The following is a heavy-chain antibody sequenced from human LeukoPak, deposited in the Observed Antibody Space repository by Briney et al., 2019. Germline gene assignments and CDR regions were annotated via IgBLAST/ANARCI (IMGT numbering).Heavy chain of an antibody. CDR2: ISGSVGST. J-gene: IGHJ3*02. CDR1: EFTFSSYA. V-gene: IGHV3-23*01. CDR3: AKSPLAYCGGDCYSRAFDI. Sequence: PGGSLRLSCAASEFTFSSYAMHWVRQAPGKGLEWVSAISGSVGSTNYADSVKGRFTISRDNSKHTLYLQMSSLRDEDTAVYYCAKSPLAYCGGDCYSRAFDIWGQGTMVTVSS. D-gene: IGHD2-21*02.